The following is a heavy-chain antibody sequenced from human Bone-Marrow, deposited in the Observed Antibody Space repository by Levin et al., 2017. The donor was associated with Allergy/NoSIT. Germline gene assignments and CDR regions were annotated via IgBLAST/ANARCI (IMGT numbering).Heavy chain of an antibody. V-gene: IGHV4-61*02. CDR1: GGSISSGSYY. J-gene: IGHJ2*01. CDR2: IYTSGST. Sequence: SETLSLTCTVSGGSISSGSYYWSWIRQPAGKGLEWIGRIYTSGSTNYNPSLKSRVTISVDTSKNQFSLKLSSVTAADTAVYYCAREVTMVREPPYWYFDLWGRGTLVTVSS. CDR3: AREVTMVREPPYWYFDL. D-gene: IGHD3-10*01.